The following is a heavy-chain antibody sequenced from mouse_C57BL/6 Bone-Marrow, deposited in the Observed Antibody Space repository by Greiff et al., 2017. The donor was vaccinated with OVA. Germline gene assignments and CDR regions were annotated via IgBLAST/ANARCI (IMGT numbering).Heavy chain of an antibody. CDR3: AFITTVAFDY. J-gene: IGHJ2*01. V-gene: IGHV1-81*01. D-gene: IGHD1-1*01. CDR2: IYPRSGDT. Sequence: QVQLKESGAELARPGASVKLSCKASGYTFTSYGISWVKQRTGQGLEWIGEIYPRSGDTYYNEKFKGKATLTADKSSSTAYMELRSLTSEDSAVYFCAFITTVAFDYWGQGTTLTVSS. CDR1: GYTFTSYG.